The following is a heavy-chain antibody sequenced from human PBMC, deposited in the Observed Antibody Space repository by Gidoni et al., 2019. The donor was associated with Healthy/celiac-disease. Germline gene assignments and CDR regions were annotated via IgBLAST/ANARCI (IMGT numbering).Heavy chain of an antibody. J-gene: IGHJ6*02. CDR2: IIPICGST. Sequence: QVQLVQSGAEVKKHGSSVKVSCKASGGTFSSYAISWVRQAPGQGLEWMGGIIPICGSTNYAQKFQGRVTITADESTSATYMELSSLRSEDTAVYYGARGASVPGYYYYGMDVWGQGTTVTVSS. V-gene: IGHV1-69*01. CDR1: GGTFSSYA. CDR3: ARGASVPGYYYYGMDV.